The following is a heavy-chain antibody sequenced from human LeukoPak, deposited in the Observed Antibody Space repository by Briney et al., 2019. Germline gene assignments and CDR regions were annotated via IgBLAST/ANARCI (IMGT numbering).Heavy chain of an antibody. CDR1: GGSISSYY. Sequence: PSETLSLTCTVSGGSISSYYWSWIRQPPGKGLEWIGYMYDSGSSYYNSSLRSRVTISVDRSKNQLSLKLSSATAADTAVYYCARDKTTNWYFDLWGRGTLVTVSS. V-gene: IGHV4-59*12. J-gene: IGHJ2*01. CDR3: ARDKTTNWYFDL. D-gene: IGHD4-11*01. CDR2: MYDSGSS.